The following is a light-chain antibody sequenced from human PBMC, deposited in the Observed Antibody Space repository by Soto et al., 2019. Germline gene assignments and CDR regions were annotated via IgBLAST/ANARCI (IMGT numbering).Light chain of an antibody. Sequence: EIVLTQSPGTLSLSPGERATLSCRASHGVSSSYLAWYQQKPGQAPRLLIYGASSRATGIPDRFSGSGSGTDFTLTISRLEPEDFAVYYCQQRTIWPRVYTFGQGTRWIS. CDR3: QQRTIWPRVYT. CDR1: HGVSSSY. J-gene: IGKJ2*01. CDR2: GAS. V-gene: IGKV3D-20*02.